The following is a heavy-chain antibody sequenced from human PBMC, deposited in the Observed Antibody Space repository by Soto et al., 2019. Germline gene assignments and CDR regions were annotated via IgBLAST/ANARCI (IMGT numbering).Heavy chain of an antibody. D-gene: IGHD6-19*01. V-gene: IGHV3-74*01. J-gene: IGHJ4*02. CDR1: GLTFSSYW. Sequence: EVQLVESGGGLVQPGGSLRLSCAASGLTFSSYWMHWVRQAPGKGLVWVSRISTDGSGTTYADSVKGRFSISRDNAQNSLYLQMNPRRTEDTAVYYCARAPYSSGWWGSDYWGQGTLVTVSS. CDR3: ARAPYSSGWWGSDY. CDR2: ISTDGSGT.